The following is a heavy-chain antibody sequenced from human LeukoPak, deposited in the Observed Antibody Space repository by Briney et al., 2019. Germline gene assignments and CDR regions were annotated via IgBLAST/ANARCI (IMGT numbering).Heavy chain of an antibody. CDR1: GYTFSSHG. CDR3: AREGTAGRYYFDY. Sequence: GASVKVSCKASGYTFSSHGITWVRQAPGQGLEWMSWISANNGNTNYAEKLQGRVTVTTDTSTSIAYMELRSLRSDDTAVYYCAREGTAGRYYFDYWGQGTLVTVSS. V-gene: IGHV1-18*01. CDR2: ISANNGNT. J-gene: IGHJ4*02. D-gene: IGHD3-10*01.